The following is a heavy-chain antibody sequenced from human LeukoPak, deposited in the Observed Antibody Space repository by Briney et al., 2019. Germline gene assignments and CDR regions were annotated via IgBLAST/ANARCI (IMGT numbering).Heavy chain of an antibody. D-gene: IGHD1-14*01. V-gene: IGHV3-73*01. Sequence: GGSLRLSCAASGFTFSGSAMHWVRQASGKGLEWVGRIRSKANTYATAYAASVKGGFTISRDDSKNTAYLQMSSPETEDTAIYYCTRYNVGFDYWGQGTLVTVSS. CDR2: IRSKANTYAT. CDR3: TRYNVGFDY. CDR1: GFTFSGSA. J-gene: IGHJ4*02.